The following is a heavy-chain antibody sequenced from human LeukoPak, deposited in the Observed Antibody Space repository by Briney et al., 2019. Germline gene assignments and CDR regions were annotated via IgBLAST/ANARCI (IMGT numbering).Heavy chain of an antibody. V-gene: IGHV4-59*01. CDR3: ARSEYSSSYGY. Sequence: SETLSLTCTVSGGSISSYYWSWIRQPPGKGLEWIGYIYYSGSTNCNPSLKSRVTISVDTSKNQFSLKLSSVTAADTAVYYCARSEYSSSYGYWGQGTLVTVSS. D-gene: IGHD6-6*01. CDR1: GGSISSYY. J-gene: IGHJ4*02. CDR2: IYYSGST.